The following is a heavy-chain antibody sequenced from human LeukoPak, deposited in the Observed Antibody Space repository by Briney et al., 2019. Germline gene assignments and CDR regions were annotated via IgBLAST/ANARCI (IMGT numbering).Heavy chain of an antibody. CDR2: IDHSGST. Sequence: SETLSLTCAVYGGSFSGYYWSWIRQPPGKGLEWIGEIDHSGSTNYNPSLKSRVTISVDTSKNQFSLKLSSVTAADTAVYYCARSYGDYYDSSGYYPIDYWGQGTLVTVSS. CDR1: GGSFSGYY. D-gene: IGHD3-22*01. V-gene: IGHV4-34*01. J-gene: IGHJ4*02. CDR3: ARSYGDYYDSSGYYPIDY.